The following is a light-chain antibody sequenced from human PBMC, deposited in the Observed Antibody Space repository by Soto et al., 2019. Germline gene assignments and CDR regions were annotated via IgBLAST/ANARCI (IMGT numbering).Light chain of an antibody. CDR2: RTS. Sequence: EIVLTQSPATLSLSPGERATLSCRASQSVGSTYLAWHQQKPGQAPRLLIYRTSSRATGIPDRFSGSGSGTDFTLTISRLEPEDFAVYYCQHYDTSPTFGGGTKVDIK. V-gene: IGKV3-20*01. CDR1: QSVGSTY. CDR3: QHYDTSPT. J-gene: IGKJ4*01.